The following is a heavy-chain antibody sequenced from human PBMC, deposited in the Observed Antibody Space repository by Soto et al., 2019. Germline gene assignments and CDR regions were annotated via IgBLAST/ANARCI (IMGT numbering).Heavy chain of an antibody. D-gene: IGHD6-19*01. CDR2: IIPILGIA. CDR3: AKNTSSWFDS. CDR1: GGTFSSYT. J-gene: IGHJ5*01. V-gene: IGHV1-69*02. Sequence: GASVKVSCKASGGTFSSYTISWVRQAPGQGLEWMGRIIPILGIAHYAQKLQGRVTITADKSTSTAFMELSNLRSDDTAVYYCAKNTSSWFDSWGQGILVTVS.